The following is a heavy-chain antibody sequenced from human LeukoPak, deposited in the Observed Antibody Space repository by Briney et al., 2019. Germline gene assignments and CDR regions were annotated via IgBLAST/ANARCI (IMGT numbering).Heavy chain of an antibody. Sequence: SETLSLTCTVSGGSISSSSYYWGWIRQPPGKGLEWIGYIYYSGSTNYNPSLKSRVTISVDTSKNQLSLKVSSVTAADTAVYYCARDNRGGYFDYWGQGTLVTVSS. D-gene: IGHD3-10*01. CDR2: IYYSGST. J-gene: IGHJ4*02. CDR1: GGSISSSSYY. V-gene: IGHV4-61*01. CDR3: ARDNRGGYFDY.